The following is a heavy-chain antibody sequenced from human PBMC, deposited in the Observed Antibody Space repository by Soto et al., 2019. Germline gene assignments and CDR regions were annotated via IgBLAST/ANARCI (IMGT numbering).Heavy chain of an antibody. D-gene: IGHD2-2*01. CDR3: ARGIATDQLEP. CDR1: GYTFTRYT. CDR2: IKPDNGNT. J-gene: IGHJ5*02. Sequence: QVQLVQSGAEVKKPGASVKISCKASGYTFTRYTMNWVRQAPGQRLEWMGWIKPDNGNTKSSQKFQDRVIITRDTSASPASMDLSTLRSADPAVYYCARGIATDQLEPWGQGPLVTVSS. V-gene: IGHV1-3*01.